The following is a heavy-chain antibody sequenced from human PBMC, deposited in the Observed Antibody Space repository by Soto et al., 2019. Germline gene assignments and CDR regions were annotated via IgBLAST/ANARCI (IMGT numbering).Heavy chain of an antibody. CDR3: VRDGSSGWHFDS. Sequence: PGESLKISCVGSGFTFHGSTMHWVRQASGKGLEWIGLISIKPNNFATVYAASVTGRFTISRDDSKNTAYLEMDSLKTEDTAVYYCVRDGSSGWHFDSWGQGTLVTVSS. J-gene: IGHJ4*02. CDR1: GFTFHGST. CDR2: ISIKPNNFAT. V-gene: IGHV3-73*01. D-gene: IGHD6-19*01.